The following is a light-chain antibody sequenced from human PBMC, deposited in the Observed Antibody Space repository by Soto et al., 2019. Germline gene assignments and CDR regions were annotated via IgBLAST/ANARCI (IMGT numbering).Light chain of an antibody. V-gene: IGKV1-5*03. CDR3: QHYIFPWT. CDR2: KTS. CDR1: QSISGW. J-gene: IGKJ1*01. Sequence: DIQMTQSPSTLSASIGDRITITCRASQSISGWLAWYQQKPGKAPKVLIYKTSILETGVPSRFSGSGSGTEFTLTISSLQPDDIATYYCQHYIFPWTFGQGTKVDIK.